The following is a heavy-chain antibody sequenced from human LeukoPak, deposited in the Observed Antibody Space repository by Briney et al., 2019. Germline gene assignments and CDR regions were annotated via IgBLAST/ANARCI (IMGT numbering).Heavy chain of an antibody. V-gene: IGHV1-69*04. CDR3: ARDASSGYYPNWFDP. J-gene: IGHJ5*02. CDR2: IIPILGIA. CDR1: GGTFSIYA. Sequence: SVKVSCKASGGTFSIYAISWVRQAPGQGLEWMGRIIPILGIANYAQKFQGRVTITADKSTSTAYMELSSLRSEDTAVYYCARDASSGYYPNWFDPWGQGTLVTVSS. D-gene: IGHD3-22*01.